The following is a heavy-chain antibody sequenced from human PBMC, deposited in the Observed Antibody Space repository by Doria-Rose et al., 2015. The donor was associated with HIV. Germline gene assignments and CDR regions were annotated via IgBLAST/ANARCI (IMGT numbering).Heavy chain of an antibody. J-gene: IGHJ4*02. CDR2: IFSDDDR. Sequence: ESGPVLVKPTETLTLTCTVSGVSLSSPGMGVSWIRQPPGKALEWLANIFSDDDRSYKTSLKSRLNISRGTSKSQVVLTMTDMDPVDTATYYCARIKSSRWYHKYYFDFWGQGTLVIVSA. D-gene: IGHD6-13*01. CDR1: GVSLSSPGMG. CDR3: ARIKSSRWYHKYYFDF. V-gene: IGHV2-26*01.